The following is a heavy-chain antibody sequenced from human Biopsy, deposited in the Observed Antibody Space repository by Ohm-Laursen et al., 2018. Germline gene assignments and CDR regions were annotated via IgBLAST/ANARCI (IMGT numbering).Heavy chain of an antibody. D-gene: IGHD3-3*01. V-gene: IGHV1-69*04. CDR3: AADADGYYTEFDY. J-gene: IGHJ4*02. CDR2: IVPILGHL. CDR1: GGPSSNYA. Sequence: SVKVSCKASGGPSSNYAFSCVRPAPGQGLEWVGRIVPILGHLNYAQRFQGRVSITADKSTTYVYMELSRLTSGDTAVYYCAADADGYYTEFDYWGPGTLVTVSS.